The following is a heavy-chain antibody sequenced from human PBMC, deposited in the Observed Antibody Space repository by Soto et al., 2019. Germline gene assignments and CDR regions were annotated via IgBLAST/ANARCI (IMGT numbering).Heavy chain of an antibody. D-gene: IGHD2-2*01. CDR3: ARDGRYCSSTSCYQYNWFDP. Sequence: SGEVSCKASRYTFTSYYVHSVRQAPGQGLEWMGIINPSGGSTSYAQKFQGRVTMTRDTSTSTVYMELSSLRSEDTAVYYCARDGRYCSSTSCYQYNWFDPWGQGTLVTVSS. V-gene: IGHV1-46*01. CDR1: RYTFTSYY. J-gene: IGHJ5*02. CDR2: INPSGGST.